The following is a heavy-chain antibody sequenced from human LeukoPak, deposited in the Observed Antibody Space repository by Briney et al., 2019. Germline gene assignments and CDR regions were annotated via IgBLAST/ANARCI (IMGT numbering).Heavy chain of an antibody. CDR3: ARVMTVENWFDP. V-gene: IGHV1-69*13. Sequence: SVKVSCKASGYTFTSYGISWVRQAPGQGLEWMGGIIPIFGTANYAQKFQGRVTITADESTSTAYMELSSLRSEDTAVYYCARVMTVENWFDPWGQGTLVTVSS. CDR1: GYTFTSYG. D-gene: IGHD3-22*01. J-gene: IGHJ5*02. CDR2: IIPIFGTA.